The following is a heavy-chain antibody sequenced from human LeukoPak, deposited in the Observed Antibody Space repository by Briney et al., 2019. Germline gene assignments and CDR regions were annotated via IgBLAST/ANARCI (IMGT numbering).Heavy chain of an antibody. Sequence: GASVKVSCKAFGYTFTSYYMHWVRQAPGQGLEWMGIIKPSGGTTSYPQKFQGRVTMTRDTSVSTAYMELSRLRSDDTAVYYCARDRGIGTTYNWFVPWGQGTLVTVSS. CDR2: IKPSGGTT. J-gene: IGHJ5*02. D-gene: IGHD1-14*01. V-gene: IGHV1-46*01. CDR1: GYTFTSYY. CDR3: ARDRGIGTTYNWFVP.